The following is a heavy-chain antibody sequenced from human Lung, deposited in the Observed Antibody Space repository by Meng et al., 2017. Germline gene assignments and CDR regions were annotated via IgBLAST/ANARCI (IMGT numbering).Heavy chain of an antibody. V-gene: IGHV4-34*01. CDR2: INHSGST. CDR1: GGSFSGYY. D-gene: IGHD6-13*01. Sequence: QLQLQQWGAGLLKPAETLSLTGAVDGGSFSGYYWSWIRHPPGKGLEWIGEINHSGSTNYNPSLKSRVTISVDTSKNQFSMKLSSVTAADTAVYYCARDRSSSWYFAEYYFDYWGQGTLVTVSS. CDR3: ARDRSSSWYFAEYYFDY. J-gene: IGHJ4*02.